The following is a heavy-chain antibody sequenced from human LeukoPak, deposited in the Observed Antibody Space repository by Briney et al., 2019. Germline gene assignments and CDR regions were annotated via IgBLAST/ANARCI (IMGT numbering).Heavy chain of an antibody. CDR2: INPSGGST. Sequence: ASVKVSCKASGYTFTSYYMHWVRQAPGQGLXXMGIINPSGGSTSYAQKFQGRVTMTRDTSTSTVYMELSSLRSEDTAVYYCARAKYCSSTSCYSLDYWGQGTLVTVSS. CDR1: GYTFTSYY. J-gene: IGHJ4*02. V-gene: IGHV1-46*01. D-gene: IGHD2-2*02. CDR3: ARAKYCSSTSCYSLDY.